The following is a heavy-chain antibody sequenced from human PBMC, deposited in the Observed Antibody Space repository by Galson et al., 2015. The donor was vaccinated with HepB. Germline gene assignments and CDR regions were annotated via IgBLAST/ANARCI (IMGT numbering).Heavy chain of an antibody. V-gene: IGHV3-7*01. D-gene: IGHD2-15*01. CDR3: ARVNGGWRSSNYDAFDI. CDR1: GFTFSSYW. CDR2: IKQDGSEK. J-gene: IGHJ3*02. Sequence: SLRLSCAASGFTFSSYWMSWVRQAPGKGLEWVANIKQDGSEKYYVDSMKGRFTISRDNAKNSLYLQMNSLRVEDTAVFYCARVNGGWRSSNYDAFDIWGQGTMVIVSS.